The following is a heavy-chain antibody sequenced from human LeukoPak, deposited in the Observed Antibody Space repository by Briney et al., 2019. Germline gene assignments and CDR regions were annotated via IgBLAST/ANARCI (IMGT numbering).Heavy chain of an antibody. Sequence: GGSLRLSCAASGFTFSRFAMSWVRQAPGKGLEWVSVISNSAGSTFYADSVKGRFTTSRDNSKNTLYLQMNSLRAEDTAVYYCAKRASGSGTSLYYFDYWGQGTLVTVSS. CDR3: AKRASGSGTSLYYFDY. D-gene: IGHD3-10*01. J-gene: IGHJ4*02. CDR1: GFTFSRFA. CDR2: ISNSAGST. V-gene: IGHV3-23*01.